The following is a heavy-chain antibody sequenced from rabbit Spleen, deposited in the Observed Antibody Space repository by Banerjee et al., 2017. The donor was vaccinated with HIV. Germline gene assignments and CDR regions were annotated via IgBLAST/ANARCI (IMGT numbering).Heavy chain of an antibody. CDR3: ARGSATMTMVITGYYLTL. Sequence: QSLEESGGGLVKPGASLTLTCTASGVSFSGSSYMCWVRQAPGKGLECIACIYAGSSGSTYYASWAKGRFTISKTSSTTVTLQMTSLTVADTATYFCARGSATMTMVITGYYLTLWGPGTLVTVS. J-gene: IGHJ4*01. CDR1: GVSFSGSSY. D-gene: IGHD2-1*01. CDR2: IYAGSSGST. V-gene: IGHV1S40*01.